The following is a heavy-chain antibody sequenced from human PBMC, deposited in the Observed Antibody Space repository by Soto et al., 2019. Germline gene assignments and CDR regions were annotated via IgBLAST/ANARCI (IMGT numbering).Heavy chain of an antibody. Sequence: QLQLQEPGPGLVKPSQTLSLTCTVSGGSISSGDYYWSWIRKPPGKGLEWIGYIYYSGSTYYNPSLKSRVTISVDTSKNQFSLKLSSVTAADTAVYYCARDSLGIGVDAFDIWGQGTMVTVSS. CDR2: IYYSGST. CDR3: ARDSLGIGVDAFDI. D-gene: IGHD7-27*01. J-gene: IGHJ3*02. CDR1: GGSISSGDYY. V-gene: IGHV4-30-4*01.